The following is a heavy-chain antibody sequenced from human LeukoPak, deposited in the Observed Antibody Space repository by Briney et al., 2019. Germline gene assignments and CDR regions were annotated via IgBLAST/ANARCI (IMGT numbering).Heavy chain of an antibody. V-gene: IGHV4-39*07. Sequence: SETLSLTCTVSGGSISSSSYYWGWIRQPPGKGLEWIGSIYYSGSTYYNPSLKSRVTISVDTSKNQFSLKLSSVTAADTAVYYCARLLRVQLWFSYGRNSFDYWGQGTLVTVSS. CDR3: ARLLRVQLWFSYGRNSFDY. D-gene: IGHD5-18*01. CDR2: IYYSGST. J-gene: IGHJ4*02. CDR1: GGSISSSSYY.